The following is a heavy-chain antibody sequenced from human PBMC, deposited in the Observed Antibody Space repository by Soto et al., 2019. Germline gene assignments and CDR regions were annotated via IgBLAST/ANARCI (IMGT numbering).Heavy chain of an antibody. CDR3: AKDQGAVAAAGQFNY. CDR1: GFTFDDYA. D-gene: IGHD6-13*01. Sequence: PGGSLRLSCAASGFTFDDYAMHWVRQAPGKGLEWVSGISWNSGSIGYADSVKGRFTISRDNAKNSLYLQMNSLRAEDTALYYCAKDQGAVAAAGQFNYWGQGTLVTVSS. J-gene: IGHJ4*02. CDR2: ISWNSGSI. V-gene: IGHV3-9*01.